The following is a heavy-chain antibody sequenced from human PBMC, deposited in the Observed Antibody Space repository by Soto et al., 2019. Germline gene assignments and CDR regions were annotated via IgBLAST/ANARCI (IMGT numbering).Heavy chain of an antibody. CDR3: ARDMTTVTTGWFDP. D-gene: IGHD4-4*01. CDR1: GGTFSSYA. J-gene: IGHJ5*02. CDR2: IIPIFGTA. V-gene: IGHV1-69*12. Sequence: QVQLVQSGAEVKKPGSSVKVSCKASGGTFSSYAISWVRQAPGQGLEWMGGIIPIFGTANYAQKFQGRVTITADESTSTADMELSSLRSEDTAVYYCARDMTTVTTGWFDPWGQGTLVTVSS.